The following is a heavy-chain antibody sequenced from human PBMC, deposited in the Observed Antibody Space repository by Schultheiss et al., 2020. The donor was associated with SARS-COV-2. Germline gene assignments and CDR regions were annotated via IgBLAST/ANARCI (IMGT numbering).Heavy chain of an antibody. D-gene: IGHD6-6*01. J-gene: IGHJ2*01. V-gene: IGHV3-30-3*01. CDR1: GFTFSSYA. CDR2: ISYDGSNK. Sequence: GGSLRLSCAASGFTFSSYAMHWVRQASGKGLEWVAVISYDGSNKYYADSVKGRFTISRDNSKNTLYLQMNSLRAEDTAVYYCAKVAARRSLYWYFDLWGRGTLVTVSS. CDR3: AKVAARRSLYWYFDL.